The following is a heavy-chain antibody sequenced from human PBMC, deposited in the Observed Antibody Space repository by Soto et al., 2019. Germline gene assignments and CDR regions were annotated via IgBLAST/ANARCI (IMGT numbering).Heavy chain of an antibody. CDR3: ARLGYCSSTSCYEDAFDI. Sequence: SVKVSCKASGGTFSSYTISWVRQAPGQGLEWMGRIIPILGIANYAQKFQGRVTITADKSTSTAYMELSSLRSEDTAVYYCARLGYCSSTSCYEDAFDIWGQGTMVTVSS. CDR1: GGTFSSYT. D-gene: IGHD2-2*01. CDR2: IIPILGIA. V-gene: IGHV1-69*02. J-gene: IGHJ3*02.